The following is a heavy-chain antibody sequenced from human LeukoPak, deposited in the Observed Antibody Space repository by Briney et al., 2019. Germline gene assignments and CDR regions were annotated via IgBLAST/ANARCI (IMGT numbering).Heavy chain of an antibody. Sequence: SVKVSCKASGGTFSSYAISWVRQTPGQGLEWMGRIIPIFGIANYAQKFQGRVTITADKSTSTAYMELSSLRSEDTAVYYCARGREEDSSGYYYGFDYWGQGTLVTVSS. CDR3: ARGREEDSSGYYYGFDY. CDR1: GGTFSSYA. V-gene: IGHV1-69*04. J-gene: IGHJ4*02. CDR2: IIPIFGIA. D-gene: IGHD3-22*01.